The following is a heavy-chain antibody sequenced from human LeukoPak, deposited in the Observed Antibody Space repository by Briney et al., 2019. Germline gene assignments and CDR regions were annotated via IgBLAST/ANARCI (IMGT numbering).Heavy chain of an antibody. J-gene: IGHJ4*02. V-gene: IGHV1-69*13. CDR1: GGTFSSYA. CDR3: ASIMVVTPTPTPFDY. Sequence: ASVKVSCKASGGTFSSYAISWVRQAPGQGLEWMGGIIPIFGTANYAQKFQGRVMITADESTSTAYMELSSLRSEDTAVYYCASIMVVTPTPTPFDYWGQGTLVTVSS. D-gene: IGHD4-23*01. CDR2: IIPIFGTA.